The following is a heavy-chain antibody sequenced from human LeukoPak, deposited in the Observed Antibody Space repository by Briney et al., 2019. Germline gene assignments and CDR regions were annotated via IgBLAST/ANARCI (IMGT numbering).Heavy chain of an antibody. CDR1: RFTFNNYA. J-gene: IGHJ6*03. CDR2: ISSSSSYI. V-gene: IGHV3-21*01. CDR3: ARRSSSWDRDYYYYMDV. Sequence: GGSLRLSCAASRFTFNNYAMNWVRQAPGKGLEWVSSISSSSSYIYYADSVKGRFTISRDNAKNSLYLQMNSLRAEDTAVYYCARRSSSWDRDYYYYMDVWGKGTTVTVSS. D-gene: IGHD6-13*01.